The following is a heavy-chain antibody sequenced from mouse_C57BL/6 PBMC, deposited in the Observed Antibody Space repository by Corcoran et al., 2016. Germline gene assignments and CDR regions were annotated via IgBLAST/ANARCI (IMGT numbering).Heavy chain of an antibody. CDR3: ARGLRLRAMDY. D-gene: IGHD3-2*02. CDR1: GYAFSSYC. V-gene: IGHV1-80*01. J-gene: IGHJ4*01. Sequence: QVQLQQSGAELVKPGASVKISCKASGYAFSSYCMNWVKQRPGKGLEWIGQIYPGDGDTNYNGKFKGKATLTADKSSSTAYMQLSSLTSEDSAVYFCARGLRLRAMDYWGQGTSVTVSS. CDR2: IYPGDGDT.